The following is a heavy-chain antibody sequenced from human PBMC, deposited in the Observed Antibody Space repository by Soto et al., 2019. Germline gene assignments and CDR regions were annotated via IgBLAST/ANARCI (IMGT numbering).Heavy chain of an antibody. D-gene: IGHD2-15*01. CDR3: AKDRGALRWSEEHYYFDY. V-gene: IGHV3-33*06. CDR2: IWYDGSNK. CDR1: GFTFSSYG. J-gene: IGHJ4*02. Sequence: PGGSLRLSCAASGFTFSSYGMHWFRQAPGKGLEWVAVIWYDGSNKYYADSVKGRFTISRDNSKNTLYLQMNSLRAEDSALYYCAKDRGALRWSEEHYYFDYWGQGSLVTVSS.